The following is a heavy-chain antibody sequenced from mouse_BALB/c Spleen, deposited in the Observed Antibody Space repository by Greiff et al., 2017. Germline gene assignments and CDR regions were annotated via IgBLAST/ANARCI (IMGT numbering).Heavy chain of an antibody. J-gene: IGHJ1*01. D-gene: IGHD2-1*01. CDR1: GDSITSGY. Sequence: EVHLVESGPSLVKPSQTLSLTCSVTGDSITSGYWNWIRKFPGNKLEYMGYISYSGSTYYNPSLKSRISITRDTSKNQYYLQLNSVTTEDTATYYCARKDGNYYWYFDVWGAGTTVTVSS. CDR2: ISYSGST. CDR3: ARKDGNYYWYFDV. V-gene: IGHV3-8*02.